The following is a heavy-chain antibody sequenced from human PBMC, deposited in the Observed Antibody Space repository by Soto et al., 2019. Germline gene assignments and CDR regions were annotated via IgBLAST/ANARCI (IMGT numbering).Heavy chain of an antibody. J-gene: IGHJ4*02. V-gene: IGHV3-21*06. CDR2: ISSSSAYI. CDR3: ARDGLTFGGD. Sequence: EVHLVEAGGGLVKPGESLTLSCAASGFTFGSFTLNWVRQAPGKGLEWVSSISSSSAYIYYAESVKGRFTISRDNVRSTLYLQMNSLRLDDTAVYICARDGLTFGGDWGQGTLVAVSS. D-gene: IGHD3-16*01. CDR1: GFTFGSFT.